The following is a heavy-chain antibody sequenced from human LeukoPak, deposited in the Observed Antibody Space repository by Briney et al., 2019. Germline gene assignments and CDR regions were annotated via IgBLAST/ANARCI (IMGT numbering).Heavy chain of an antibody. J-gene: IGHJ4*02. V-gene: IGHV3-9*01. Sequence: PGGSLRLSCAASGFTFDDYAMHWVRQAPGKGLEWVSGISWNSGSIGYADSVKGRFTISRDNAKNSLYLQMNSLRAEDTALYYCAKGFLVVVPAAHFDYWGQGTLVTVSS. CDR3: AKGFLVVVPAAHFDY. D-gene: IGHD2-2*01. CDR2: ISWNSGSI. CDR1: GFTFDDYA.